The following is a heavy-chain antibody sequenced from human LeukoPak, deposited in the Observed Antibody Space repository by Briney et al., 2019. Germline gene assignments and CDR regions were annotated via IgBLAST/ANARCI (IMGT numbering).Heavy chain of an antibody. CDR3: ARRGITGTTSDY. D-gene: IGHD1-7*01. Sequence: ASVKVSCKASGYTFTGYYMHWVRQAPGQGLEWMGWISAYNANTNYAQKLQGRVTMTTDTSTSTAYMELRSLRSDDTAVYYCARRGITGTTSDYWGQGTLVTVSS. V-gene: IGHV1-18*04. J-gene: IGHJ4*02. CDR1: GYTFTGYY. CDR2: ISAYNANT.